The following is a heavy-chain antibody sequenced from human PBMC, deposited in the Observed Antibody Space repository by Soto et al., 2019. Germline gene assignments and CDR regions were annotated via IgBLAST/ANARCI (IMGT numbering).Heavy chain of an antibody. CDR3: ARTDRDFYGLDV. J-gene: IGHJ6*02. V-gene: IGHV3-13*05. CDR2: ISAAGDP. CDR1: GFTFRNYD. Sequence: EVQLVESGGGLVQPGGSLRLSCEASGFTFRNYDMHWVRQGTGKGLELFSGISAAGDPDYADSVEGRFTISRENAQNYFFLQMSSLRVGDTAVYYCARTDRDFYGLDVWGQGTTVIVSS.